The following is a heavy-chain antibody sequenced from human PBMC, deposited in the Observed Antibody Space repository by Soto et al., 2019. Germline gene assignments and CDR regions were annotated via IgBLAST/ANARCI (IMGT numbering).Heavy chain of an antibody. CDR1: GYTFTSYA. CDR3: ARGAFPGIAAASIDY. Sequence: ASVKVSCKASGYTFTSYAMHWVRQAPGQRLEWMGWMNANNGNTSYAQKFQGRVTMTRDTSISTAYMELSRLRSDDTAVYYCARGAFPGIAAASIDYWGQGILVTVSS. CDR2: MNANNGNT. D-gene: IGHD6-13*01. V-gene: IGHV1-3*01. J-gene: IGHJ4*02.